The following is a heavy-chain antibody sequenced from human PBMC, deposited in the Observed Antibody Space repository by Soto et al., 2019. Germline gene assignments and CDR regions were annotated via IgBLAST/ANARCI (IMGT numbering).Heavy chain of an antibody. J-gene: IGHJ6*03. CDR1: GFTFSSYW. D-gene: IGHD4-17*01. V-gene: IGHV3-7*01. CDR2: IKQDGSEK. CDR3: ARYGGGGDYVYSFYYMDV. Sequence: GGSLRLSCAASGFTFSSYWMSWVRQAPGKGLEWVANIKQDGSEKYYVDSVKGRFTISRDNAKNSLYLQMNSLRAEDTAVYYCARYGGGGDYVYSFYYMDVWGKGTTVTVSS.